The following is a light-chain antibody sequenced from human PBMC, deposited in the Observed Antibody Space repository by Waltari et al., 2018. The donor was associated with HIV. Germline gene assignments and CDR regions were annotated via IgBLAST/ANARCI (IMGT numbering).Light chain of an antibody. CDR1: QSVSSTY. Sequence: EIVLTQSPGTLSLSPGERATLSGRASQSVSSTYLAWYQQKPGQAPRLLIYGASSRATGIPDRFSGSGSGTDFTLTISRLEPEDFAVYYCQQYGSSPGLFTFGPGTKVDIK. V-gene: IGKV3-20*01. CDR3: QQYGSSPGLFT. CDR2: GAS. J-gene: IGKJ3*01.